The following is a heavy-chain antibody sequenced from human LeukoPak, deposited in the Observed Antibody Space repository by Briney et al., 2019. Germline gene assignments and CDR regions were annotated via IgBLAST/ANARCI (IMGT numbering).Heavy chain of an antibody. Sequence: ASVKVSCKASGYTFTSYDINWVRQATGQGLEWMGWMNPNSGNTGYAQKFQGRVTMTRDTSTSTVYMELSSLRSEDTAVYYCARDSTYYYDSSGSEYFQHWGQGTLVAVSS. CDR1: GYTFTSYD. D-gene: IGHD3-22*01. V-gene: IGHV1-8*01. J-gene: IGHJ1*01. CDR3: ARDSTYYYDSSGSEYFQH. CDR2: MNPNSGNT.